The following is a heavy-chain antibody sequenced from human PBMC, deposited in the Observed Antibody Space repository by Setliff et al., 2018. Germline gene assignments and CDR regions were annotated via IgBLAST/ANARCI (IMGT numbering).Heavy chain of an antibody. V-gene: IGHV4-61*09. CDR1: GGSISSGSYY. CDR3: AREGVGIVRRGYFDL. D-gene: IGHD2-21*01. CDR2: IYTSGST. J-gene: IGHJ2*01. Sequence: SETLSLPCTVSGGSISSGSYYWSWIRQPAGKGLEWIGHIYTSGSTNYNPSLKSRVTISVDTSKNQFSLKLSSVTAADTAVYYCAREGVGIVRRGYFDLWGRGTLVTVSS.